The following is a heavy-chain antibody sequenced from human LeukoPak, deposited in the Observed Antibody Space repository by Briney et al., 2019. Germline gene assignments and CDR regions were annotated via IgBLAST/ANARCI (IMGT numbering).Heavy chain of an antibody. CDR1: GYTFTGYY. V-gene: IGHV1-2*02. CDR3: ARTPSDYGDTYDY. Sequence: ASVKVSCKASGYTFTGYYMHWVRQAPGQGLEWMGWINPNSGDTHYIQKFQGRVTMTRDTSISTAYMELSRLRSDDTAVYYCARTPSDYGDTYDYWGQGTLVTVSS. J-gene: IGHJ4*02. D-gene: IGHD4-17*01. CDR2: INPNSGDT.